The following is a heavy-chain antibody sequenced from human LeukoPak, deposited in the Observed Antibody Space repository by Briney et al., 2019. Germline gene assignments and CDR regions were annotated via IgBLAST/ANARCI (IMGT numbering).Heavy chain of an antibody. CDR3: ARDRYYYDSSGYSLFDY. Sequence: SETLSLTCTVSGGSISRYYWSWIRQPPGKGLEWIGYIYYSGSTNYNPSLKSRVTISVDTSKNQFSLKLRSVTAADTAVYYCARDRYYYDSSGYSLFDYWGQGTLVTVSS. CDR2: IYYSGST. J-gene: IGHJ4*02. D-gene: IGHD3-22*01. CDR1: GGSISRYY. V-gene: IGHV4-59*01.